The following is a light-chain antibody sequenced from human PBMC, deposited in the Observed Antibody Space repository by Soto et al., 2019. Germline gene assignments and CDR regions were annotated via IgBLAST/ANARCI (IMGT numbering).Light chain of an antibody. CDR3: QQRRYALM. Sequence: EVVLTQSPATLSLSPGERATLSCRASQTVGTYFAWYQQKPGQPPRLLIHDASNRATGIPARFSGSGSGTDFTLTISSLEPEDFAVYYCQQRRYALMCWGGTKVDIK. CDR2: DAS. V-gene: IGKV3-11*01. CDR1: QTVGTY. J-gene: IGKJ4*02.